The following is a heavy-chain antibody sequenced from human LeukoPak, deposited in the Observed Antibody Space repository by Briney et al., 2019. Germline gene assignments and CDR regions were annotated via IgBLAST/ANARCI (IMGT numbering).Heavy chain of an antibody. CDR2: IYYSGNT. CDR3: AKGGGSYLFDY. V-gene: IGHV4-39*07. D-gene: IGHD1-26*01. CDR1: GGSISSSSYY. Sequence: SGTLSLTCTVSGGSISSSSYYWGWIRQPPGKGLEWIGSIYYSGNTYYNPSLRSRVTISVDTSKNQFSLKLSSVTAADTAVYYCAKGGGSYLFDYWGQGTLVTVSS. J-gene: IGHJ4*02.